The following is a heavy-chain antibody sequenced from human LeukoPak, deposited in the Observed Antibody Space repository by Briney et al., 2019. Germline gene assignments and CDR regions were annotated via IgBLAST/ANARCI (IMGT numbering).Heavy chain of an antibody. D-gene: IGHD6-19*01. CDR3: AKANRYSSGWYGYYFDY. Sequence: PGRSLRLSCAASGFTYSSYAMHWVRQAPGKGLEWVAVISYDGSNKYYADSVKGRFTISRDNSKNTLYLQMNSLRAEDTAVYYCAKANRYSSGWYGYYFDYWGQGTLVTVSS. CDR2: ISYDGSNK. V-gene: IGHV3-30*04. CDR1: GFTYSSYA. J-gene: IGHJ4*02.